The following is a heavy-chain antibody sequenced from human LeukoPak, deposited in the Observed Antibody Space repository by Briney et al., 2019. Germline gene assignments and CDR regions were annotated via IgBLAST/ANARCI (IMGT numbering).Heavy chain of an antibody. CDR2: INPSGCST. Sequence: SSVTVSCKSSGYTFTSYYMHWVRQAPGQGLEWMGLINPSGCSTSYAQKFQGRVTMTRDTSTSTVYMELISLRSEDTAVYYCARDSHSRSITMILAFYFCDYWGQGTLVTVSS. CDR3: ARDSHSRSITMILAFYFCDY. CDR1: GYTFTSYY. D-gene: IGHD3-22*01. J-gene: IGHJ4*02. V-gene: IGHV1-46*01.